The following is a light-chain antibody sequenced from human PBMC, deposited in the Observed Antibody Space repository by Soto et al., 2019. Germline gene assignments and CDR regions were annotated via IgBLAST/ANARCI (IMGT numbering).Light chain of an antibody. CDR2: KAS. J-gene: IGKJ2*01. CDR3: QQYNSYSPYT. V-gene: IGKV1-5*03. Sequence: DIQMTQSPSTLSASVGDRVTITCRASQSISTYLAWYQQKPGNAPKLLIYKASNLQSGVPSRFSGSGSGTEFTLTIRSLQPDDFATYYCQQYNSYSPYTLGQGTNLDIK. CDR1: QSISTY.